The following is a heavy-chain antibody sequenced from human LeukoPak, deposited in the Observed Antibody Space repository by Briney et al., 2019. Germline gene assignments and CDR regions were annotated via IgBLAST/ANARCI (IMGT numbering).Heavy chain of an antibody. J-gene: IGHJ4*02. CDR1: GFTFSSYD. CDR2: IWYDGSNK. V-gene: IGHV3-33*01. CDR3: ARVRGAYDEFFDY. Sequence: PGGSLRLSCAASGFTFSSYDMHWIRQAPGKGLEWVAVIWYDGSNKYYVDSVKGRFTISRDDSKNTLYLHMNSLRTEDTAVYYCARVRGAYDEFFDYWGQGTLVTVSS. D-gene: IGHD5-12*01.